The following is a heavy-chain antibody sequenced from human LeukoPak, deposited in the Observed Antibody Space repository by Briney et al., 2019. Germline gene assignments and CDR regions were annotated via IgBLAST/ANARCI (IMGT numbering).Heavy chain of an antibody. V-gene: IGHV3-48*01. J-gene: IGHJ4*02. Sequence: GGSLRLSCAASGFTFSSYSMNWVRQAPGKGLEWISYIGIDFSTIYYADSVKGRFTISRDNSKNTVYLQMNSLRAEDTAVYYCARSRATGAAAGYDYWGQGTLVTVSS. CDR2: IGIDFSTI. D-gene: IGHD6-13*01. CDR1: GFTFSSYS. CDR3: ARSRATGAAAGYDY.